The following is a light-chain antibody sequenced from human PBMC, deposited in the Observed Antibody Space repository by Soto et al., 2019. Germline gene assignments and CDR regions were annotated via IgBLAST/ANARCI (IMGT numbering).Light chain of an antibody. J-gene: IGKJ1*01. Sequence: EIVLTQSPATLSVSPGERVTLSCRASESVDINLAWYQQKPGQAPRLLIYGASTRATGIPARFSGSGSGTEFTLTISSLQSEDFAVYYCQQYKNGWTFGQGTKVDIK. CDR3: QQYKNGWT. V-gene: IGKV3-15*01. CDR1: ESVDIN. CDR2: GAS.